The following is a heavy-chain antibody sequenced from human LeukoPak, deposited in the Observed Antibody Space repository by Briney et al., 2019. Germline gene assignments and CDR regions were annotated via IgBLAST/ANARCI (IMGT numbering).Heavy chain of an antibody. CDR3: ARSSHGDTYYFNY. CDR2: IKQDGSEK. V-gene: IGHV3-7*01. D-gene: IGHD4-17*01. J-gene: IGHJ4*02. CDR1: GFTFSSYW. Sequence: GGSLRLSCAASGFTFSSYWMSWVRQAPGKGLEWMANIKQDGSEKYYVDSVKGRFTISRDNAKNSLYLQMNSLRAEDTAVYYCARSSHGDTYYFNYWGQGTLVTVSS.